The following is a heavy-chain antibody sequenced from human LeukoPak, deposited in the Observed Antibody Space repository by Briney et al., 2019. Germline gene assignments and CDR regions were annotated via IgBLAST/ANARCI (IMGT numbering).Heavy chain of an antibody. D-gene: IGHD3-16*02. V-gene: IGHV1-8*01. CDR1: GYSFSNYD. Sequence: ASVKLSCKASGYSFSNYDINWVRHAPGHGIERMGWMNPNSGRRVYAQKFQGRVTMTRNSSINTAYMELTSLRSDDRAVYYCARGLRSDYWGQGTLVTVSS. J-gene: IGHJ4*02. CDR3: ARGLRSDY. CDR2: MNPNSGRR.